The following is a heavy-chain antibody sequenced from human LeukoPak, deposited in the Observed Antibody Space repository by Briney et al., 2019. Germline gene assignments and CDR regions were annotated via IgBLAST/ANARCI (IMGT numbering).Heavy chain of an antibody. Sequence: GGSLRLSCAASGFTFSSYAMHWVRQAPGKGLEWVAVISYDGSNKYYADSVKGRFTFSRDNSKNTLYLQMNSLRAEDTAVYYCARESDYFDYWGQGTLVTVSS. CDR1: GFTFSSYA. D-gene: IGHD3-10*01. J-gene: IGHJ4*02. CDR2: ISYDGSNK. V-gene: IGHV3-30-3*01. CDR3: ARESDYFDY.